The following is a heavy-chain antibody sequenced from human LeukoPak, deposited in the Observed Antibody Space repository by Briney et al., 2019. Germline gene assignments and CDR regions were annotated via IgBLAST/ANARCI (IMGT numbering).Heavy chain of an antibody. D-gene: IGHD3-16*01. CDR1: ELTFSTSW. CDR3: ESDRFYFGV. J-gene: IGHJ4*02. CDR2: IKLEGTEK. V-gene: IGHV3-7*05. Sequence: GGSLRPSCAAPELTFSTSWMPWVRQAPGKGLEGVANIKLEGTEKDYVYSVKCRFTISRDNAKNSLYLQMNSLRAEDTAVYYCESDRFYFGVWGQGTLVTVSS.